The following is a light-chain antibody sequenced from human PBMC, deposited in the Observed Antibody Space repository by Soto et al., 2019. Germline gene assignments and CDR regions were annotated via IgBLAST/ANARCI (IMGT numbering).Light chain of an antibody. CDR2: GAS. Sequence: EIVLTQSPGTLSLSPGERATLSGRASQSVASRNLAWYQQKSGQAPRLLIYGASSRAIHTPDRFSGSGSGTDFTLTISGLEPEDFAVYYCQHFGNSLWTFGQGTKVDIK. J-gene: IGKJ1*01. CDR1: QSVASRN. V-gene: IGKV3-20*01. CDR3: QHFGNSLWT.